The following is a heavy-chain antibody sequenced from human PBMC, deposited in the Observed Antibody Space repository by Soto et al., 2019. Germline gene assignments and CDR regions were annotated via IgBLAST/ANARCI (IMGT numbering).Heavy chain of an antibody. D-gene: IGHD6-19*01. J-gene: IGHJ6*02. CDR3: ARGLIAVAGYYYGMDV. CDR2: KWSDGSNE. V-gene: IGHV3-33*01. Sequence: PXESLRLSCEASGFRFSIYDMYWVRQAPGKGLEWVAVKWSDGSNEYYANSAKGRFTISRDNSKDTLYLQMNTLRAEDTAVYYCARGLIAVAGYYYGMDVWGQGTTVTSP. CDR1: GFRFSIYD.